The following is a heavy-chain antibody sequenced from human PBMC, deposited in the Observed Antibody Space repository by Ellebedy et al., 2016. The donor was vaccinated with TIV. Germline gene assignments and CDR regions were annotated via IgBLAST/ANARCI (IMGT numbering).Heavy chain of an antibody. D-gene: IGHD3-16*01. Sequence: SETLSLTXTVSGGSISSYYWSWIRQPPGKGLEWIGYIYYSGSTNYNPSLKSRVTISVDTSKNQFSLKLSSVTAADTAVYYCARGSTRVTFQGEDYWGQGTLVTVS. J-gene: IGHJ4*02. CDR3: ARGSTRVTFQGEDY. V-gene: IGHV4-59*08. CDR2: IYYSGST. CDR1: GGSISSYY.